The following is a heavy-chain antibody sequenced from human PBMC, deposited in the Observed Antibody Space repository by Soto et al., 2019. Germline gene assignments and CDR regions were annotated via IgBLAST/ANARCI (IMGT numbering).Heavy chain of an antibody. CDR3: ARAYYDFWSGYYSDVY. V-gene: IGHV1-69*05. CDR2: IIPIFGKA. Sequence: ASVKVSCKASGGTFSSYAISWVRQAPGQGLEWMGGIIPIFGKANYAQKFQGRVTMTTDASTSTAYMELRSLRSDDTAVYYCARAYYDFWSGYYSDVYWGQGTLVTVSS. J-gene: IGHJ4*02. D-gene: IGHD3-3*01. CDR1: GGTFSSYA.